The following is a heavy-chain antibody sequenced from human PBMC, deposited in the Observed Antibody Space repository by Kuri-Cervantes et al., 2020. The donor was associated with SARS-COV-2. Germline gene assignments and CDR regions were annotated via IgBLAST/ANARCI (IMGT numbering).Heavy chain of an antibody. CDR1: GESFSGYY. CDR2: VNHRGST. D-gene: IGHD6-13*01. CDR3: ARGLVPGITDY. J-gene: IGHJ4*02. Sequence: SETLSLTCAFYGESFSGYYWNWIRQSPGKGLEWIGEVNHRGSTNYNPSLKSRVTISVDTSSKQFSLHLGSVTAADTAVYYCARGLVPGITDYWGQGTLVTVSS. V-gene: IGHV4-34*01.